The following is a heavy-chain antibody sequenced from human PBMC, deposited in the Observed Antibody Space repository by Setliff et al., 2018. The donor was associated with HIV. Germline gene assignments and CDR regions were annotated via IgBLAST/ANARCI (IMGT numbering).Heavy chain of an antibody. J-gene: IGHJ5*02. CDR2: IYTSGST. V-gene: IGHV4-61*09. CDR3: ARSEGIAWFDP. D-gene: IGHD3-3*01. CDR1: GGSISSGSNY. Sequence: TLSLTCTVSGGSISSGSNYWSWIRQPAGKGLEWIGHIYTSGSTNYNPSLKSRVTISVDTSTNQFSLKLSSVTAADTAVYYCARSEGIAWFDPWGQGTLVTVSS.